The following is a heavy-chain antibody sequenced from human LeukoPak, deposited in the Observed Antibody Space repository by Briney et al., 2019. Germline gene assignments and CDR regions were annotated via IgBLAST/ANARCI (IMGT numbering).Heavy chain of an antibody. CDR1: QFTFSHYG. CDR2: IWNDGSNQ. V-gene: IGHV3-33*06. CDR3: AKDAQRGFDYSNSLEY. Sequence: GGSLTLSCVASQFTFSHYGMHWVRQAPGKGLEWVAVIWNDGSNQYYADSVKGRFTISRDNSQNTVYLQMNSLRAEDTAVYYCAKDAQRGFDYSNSLEYRGQGTLVTVSS. D-gene: IGHD4-11*01. J-gene: IGHJ4*02.